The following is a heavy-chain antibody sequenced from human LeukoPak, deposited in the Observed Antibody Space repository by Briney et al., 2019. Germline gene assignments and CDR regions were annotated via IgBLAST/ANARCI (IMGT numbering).Heavy chain of an antibody. D-gene: IGHD4/OR15-4a*01. CDR3: ARDPGAFPYFFDS. CDR1: GFTFSSYG. Sequence: GGSLRLSCAASGFTFSSYGMHWVRQAPGKGLEWVAVISYDGSNKYYADSVRGRFTISRDNSKNTLYLQMNSLRVEDTAVYFCARDPGAFPYFFDSWGQGTLVTVSS. J-gene: IGHJ4*02. CDR2: ISYDGSNK. V-gene: IGHV3-30*03.